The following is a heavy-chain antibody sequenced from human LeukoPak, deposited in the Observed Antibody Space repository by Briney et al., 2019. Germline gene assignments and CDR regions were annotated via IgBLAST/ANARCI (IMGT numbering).Heavy chain of an antibody. CDR2: INSDGSST. CDR1: GFTFSSYW. Sequence: GGSLRLSCAASGFTFSSYWMHWVRQAPGKGLVWVSRINSDGSSTSYADSVKGRFTSSRYNGKNTLYLKMNSLRAEDTAVYYCTRGAYSSGPFDPWGQGTLVTVSS. CDR3: TRGAYSSGPFDP. V-gene: IGHV3-74*01. J-gene: IGHJ5*02. D-gene: IGHD6-19*01.